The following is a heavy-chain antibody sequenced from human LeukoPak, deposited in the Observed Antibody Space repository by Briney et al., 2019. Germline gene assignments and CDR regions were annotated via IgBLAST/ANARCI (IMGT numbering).Heavy chain of an antibody. Sequence: GGSLRLSCAASGFTFSSYEMNWVRQAPGKGLEWVSYISTTGSSIYYADSVKGRFTISRDNSKNTLYLQMGSLRAEDMAVYYCARAAGYYGSGSYYNEPFDYWGQGTLVTVSS. CDR2: ISTTGSSI. D-gene: IGHD3-10*01. CDR3: ARAAGYYGSGSYYNEPFDY. V-gene: IGHV3-48*03. J-gene: IGHJ4*02. CDR1: GFTFSSYE.